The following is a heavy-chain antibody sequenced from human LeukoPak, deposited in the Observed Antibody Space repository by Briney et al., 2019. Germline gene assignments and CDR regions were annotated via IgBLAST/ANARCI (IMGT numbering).Heavy chain of an antibody. V-gene: IGHV3-49*04. Sequence: GGSLRLSCTGSGFTFGDYVMSWARQAPGKGLEWVGFIRSKAFGGTIEYAASVRGRFTISRDDSKGIAYLQMNSLKIEDTAVYYCAQVSRYRSGNDYWGLRTLVTVSS. CDR3: AQVSRYRSGNDY. CDR2: IRSKAFGGTI. J-gene: IGHJ4*02. D-gene: IGHD6-19*01. CDR1: GFTFGDYV.